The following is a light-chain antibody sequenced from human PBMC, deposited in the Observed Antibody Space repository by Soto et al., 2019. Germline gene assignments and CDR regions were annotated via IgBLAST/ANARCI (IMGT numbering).Light chain of an antibody. CDR3: QQVNDYPIT. CDR1: QDINSY. J-gene: IGKJ5*01. Sequence: DIQLTQYPSFLSASVGDRVTIACRASQDINSYLAWYQQKPGKAPKLLIYPASTLQSGVPSRFSGSGSGTEFTLTINSLQPEDFAAYHCQQVNDYPITFGQGTRLEIK. V-gene: IGKV1-9*01. CDR2: PAS.